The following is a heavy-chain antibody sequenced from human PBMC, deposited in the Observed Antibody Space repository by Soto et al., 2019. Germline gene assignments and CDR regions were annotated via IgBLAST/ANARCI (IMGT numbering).Heavy chain of an antibody. CDR3: AKDYPDHYDRPTDYYNWFDP. CDR2: ISGSGGST. CDR1: GFTFSSYA. D-gene: IGHD3-22*01. V-gene: IGHV3-23*01. Sequence: PGGSLRLSCAASGFTFSSYAMSWVRQAPGKGLEWVSAISGSGGSTYYADSVKGRFTISRDNSKNTLYLQMNSLRAEDTAVYYCAKDYPDHYDRPTDYYNWFDPWGQGTLVTVSS. J-gene: IGHJ5*02.